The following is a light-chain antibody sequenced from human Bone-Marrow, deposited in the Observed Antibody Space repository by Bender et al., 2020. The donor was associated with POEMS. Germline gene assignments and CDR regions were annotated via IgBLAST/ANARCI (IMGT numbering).Light chain of an antibody. CDR2: INN. J-gene: IGLJ3*02. CDR1: SSNIGTNP. Sequence: QSVLTQPPSASATPGPRVTISCSGSSSNIGTNPVNWYQQLPGTAPKLLIYINNQRPSGVPDRVSGSKSGTSASLAISGLQSEDEADYYCAAWEDSLNGWVFGGGTKLTVL. CDR3: AAWEDSLNGWV. V-gene: IGLV1-44*01.